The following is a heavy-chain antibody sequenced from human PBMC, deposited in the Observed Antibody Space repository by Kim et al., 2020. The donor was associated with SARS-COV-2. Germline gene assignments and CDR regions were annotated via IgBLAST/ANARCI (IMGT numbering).Heavy chain of an antibody. Sequence: SETLSLTCTVSGGSITNNYWSWIRQPPGKGLEWVGYIYYSGSTNYNPSLRSRATISLNTSRSQLSLKLDSVPAADAALFYWSGTPGLAVQSGGSVDDWG. J-gene: IGHJ6*02. D-gene: IGHD1-26*01. CDR1: GGSITNNY. CDR3: SGTPGLAVQSGGSVDD. CDR2: IYYSGST. V-gene: IGHV4-59*13.